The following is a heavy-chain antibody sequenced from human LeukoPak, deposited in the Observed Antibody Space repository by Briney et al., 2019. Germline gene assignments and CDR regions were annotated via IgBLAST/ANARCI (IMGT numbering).Heavy chain of an antibody. Sequence: ASVKVSCKASGYTFTSYGISWVRQAPGQGLEWMGWISAYNGNTNYAQKLRGRVTMTTDTSTSTAYMELRSLRSDDTAVYYWARGGGGGGDWFGYGQSFDYWGQGTLVTVSS. CDR2: ISAYNGNT. J-gene: IGHJ4*02. CDR1: GYTFTSYG. CDR3: ARGGGGGGDWFGYGQSFDY. V-gene: IGHV1-18*01. D-gene: IGHD3/OR15-3a*01.